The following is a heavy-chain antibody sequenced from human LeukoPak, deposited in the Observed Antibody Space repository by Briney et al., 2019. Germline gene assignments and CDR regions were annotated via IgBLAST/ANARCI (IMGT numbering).Heavy chain of an antibody. J-gene: IGHJ4*02. CDR2: IYSGGST. CDR3: ARDKYHDSSGYYYSDF. V-gene: IGHV3-66*01. Sequence: GGYLRLSCAASGFTVSSNYMSWVRQAPGKGLEWVSVIYSGGSTYYADSVKGRFTISRDNSKNTLSLQMNSLRAEDTAVYYCARDKYHDSSGYYYSDFWGLGTLVTVS. CDR1: GFTVSSNY. D-gene: IGHD3-22*01.